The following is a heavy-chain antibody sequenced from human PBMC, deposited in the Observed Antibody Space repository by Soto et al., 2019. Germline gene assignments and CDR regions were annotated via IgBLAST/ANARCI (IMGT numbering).Heavy chain of an antibody. J-gene: IGHJ5*02. CDR1: NGSINTHY. Sequence: SETLSLTRSVPNGSINTHYWTSVRQPPVKVLEWIGSGYYRGGTNCNLSLERLVPLSIDTSKNQFSLELKSVTAADTATYYCVRDYLLTAFDTWGQETLLTVSS. D-gene: IGHD2-21*02. CDR3: VRDYLLTAFDT. CDR2: GYYRGGT. V-gene: IGHV4-59*11.